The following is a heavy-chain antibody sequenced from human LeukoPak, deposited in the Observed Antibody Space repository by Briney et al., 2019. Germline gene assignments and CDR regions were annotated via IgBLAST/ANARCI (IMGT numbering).Heavy chain of an antibody. V-gene: IGHV4-59*08. CDR3: ARAVIYSGSYFDY. CDR2: IFYNGNT. J-gene: IGHJ4*02. Sequence: SETLSLTCTVSGGAIYNYYWSWIRRPPGQGLEWIAYIFYNGNTNYNPSLKSRVTMSVDLSKNQFSLRLTSVTAADTAIYYCARAVIYSGSYFDYWGQGTLVTVSS. CDR1: GGAIYNYY. D-gene: IGHD1-26*01.